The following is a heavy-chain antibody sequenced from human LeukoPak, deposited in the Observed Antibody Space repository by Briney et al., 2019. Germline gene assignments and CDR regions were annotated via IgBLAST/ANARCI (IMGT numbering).Heavy chain of an antibody. CDR1: GFTVSSNY. V-gene: IGHV3-53*01. Sequence: GGSLRLSCAASGFTVSSNYMNWVRQAPGKGLEWVSVIYGGGNIYYADSVKGRFTISRDNSKNTLYLQMNSLRAEDTAVYYCARGAGYNYPYYFDYWGQGTLVTVPS. J-gene: IGHJ4*02. CDR3: ARGAGYNYPYYFDY. D-gene: IGHD5-24*01. CDR2: IYGGGNI.